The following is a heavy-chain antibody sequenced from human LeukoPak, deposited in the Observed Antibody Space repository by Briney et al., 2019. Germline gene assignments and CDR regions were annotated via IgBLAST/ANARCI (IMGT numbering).Heavy chain of an antibody. D-gene: IGHD7-27*01. CDR3: ARDRNWGSTPHYFDY. CDR2: IWYDGSNK. Sequence: GGSLRLSCAASGFTFSSYGMHWVRQAPGKGLEWVAVIWYDGSNKYYADSVKGRFTISRDNAKNSLYLQMNSLRAEDTAVYYCARDRNWGSTPHYFDYWGQGTLVTVSS. J-gene: IGHJ4*02. CDR1: GFTFSSYG. V-gene: IGHV3-33*01.